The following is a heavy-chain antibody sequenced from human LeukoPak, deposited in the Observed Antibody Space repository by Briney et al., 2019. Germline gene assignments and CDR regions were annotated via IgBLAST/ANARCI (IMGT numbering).Heavy chain of an antibody. D-gene: IGHD3/OR15-3a*01. V-gene: IGHV3-30*18. CDR1: GFTFSSYG. CDR3: AKDLGTGESVLDAFDI. CDR2: ISYDGSNK. Sequence: GGSLRLSCAASGFTFSSYGMHWVRQAPGKGLEWVAVISYDGSNKYYADSVKGRFTISRDNSKNTLYLQTNSLRAEDTAVYYCAKDLGTGESVLDAFDIWGHGTMVTVSS. J-gene: IGHJ3*02.